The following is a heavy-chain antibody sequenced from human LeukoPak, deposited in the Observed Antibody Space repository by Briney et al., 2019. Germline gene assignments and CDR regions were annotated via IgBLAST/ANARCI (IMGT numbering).Heavy chain of an antibody. V-gene: IGHV3-30*02. D-gene: IGHD3-10*01. CDR1: GFTFSSYA. J-gene: IGHJ5*02. CDR3: AKDQRSETSAGDP. Sequence: GGSLRLSCAASGFTFSSYAMSWVRQAPGKGLEWVAFIRYDGSNKYYADSVKGRFTISRDNSKNTLYLQMNSLRAEDTAVYYCAKDQRSETSAGDPWGQGTLVTVSS. CDR2: IRYDGSNK.